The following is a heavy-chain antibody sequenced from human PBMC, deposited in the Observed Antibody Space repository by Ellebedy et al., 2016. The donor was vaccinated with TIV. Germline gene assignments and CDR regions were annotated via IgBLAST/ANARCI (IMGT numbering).Heavy chain of an antibody. CDR2: IKSETDGATT. Sequence: PSETLSLTCAVSGDSISSSNWWNWVRQTPGKGLEWIGRIKSETDGATTDYAAPVKGRFTVSRDDSKNTFYLQMNSLETEDTAVYHCVTGDYFWGDYWGQGTLVTVSS. J-gene: IGHJ4*02. V-gene: IGHV3-15*07. D-gene: IGHD3-16*01. CDR1: GDSISSSNW. CDR3: VTGDYFWGDY.